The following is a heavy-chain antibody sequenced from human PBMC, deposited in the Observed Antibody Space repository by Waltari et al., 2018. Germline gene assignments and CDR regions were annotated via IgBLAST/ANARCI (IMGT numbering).Heavy chain of an antibody. CDR3: ARDRGYQDY. Sequence: QVQLQESGPGLVKPSETLSLTCTVSGGSISSYYWSWIRQPPGKGLGWIGYIYSSGSTNYNPSLKSRGIISVDTSKNQFSLKVRSMTAADTAVYYCARDRGYQDYWGQGTLVTVSS. V-gene: IGHV4-59*01. CDR2: IYSSGST. CDR1: GGSISSYY. D-gene: IGHD3-10*01. J-gene: IGHJ4*02.